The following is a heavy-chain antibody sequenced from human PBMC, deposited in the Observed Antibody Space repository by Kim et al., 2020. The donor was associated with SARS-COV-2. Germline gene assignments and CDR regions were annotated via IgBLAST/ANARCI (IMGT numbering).Heavy chain of an antibody. J-gene: IGHJ3*02. CDR3: ARSQYDAFDI. D-gene: IGHD4-4*01. V-gene: IGHV3-53*04. Sequence: GGSLRLSCEASGFTVSSNYMSWVRQAPGKGLEWVSVIYSGGSTYYADSVKGRFTISRHNSKNTLYLQMNSLRAEDTAVYYCARSQYDAFDIWGQGTMVTVSS. CDR1: GFTVSSNY. CDR2: IYSGGST.